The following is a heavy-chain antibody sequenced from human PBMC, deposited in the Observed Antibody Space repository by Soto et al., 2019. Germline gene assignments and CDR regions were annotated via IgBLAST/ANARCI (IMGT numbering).Heavy chain of an antibody. J-gene: IGHJ6*02. V-gene: IGHV4-59*01. CDR2: FYYSGST. CDR1: GGSPSRYS. CDR3: ARDRSNHYYYYGMDV. Sequence: SEDLSLPCTVSGGSPSRYSWSWFRQPPGKGLEWIGYFYYSGSTNYNPALKSRVTISVDTSKDQFSLKLSSVTAADTAVYYCARDRSNHYYYYGMDVWGQGTTVTVSS.